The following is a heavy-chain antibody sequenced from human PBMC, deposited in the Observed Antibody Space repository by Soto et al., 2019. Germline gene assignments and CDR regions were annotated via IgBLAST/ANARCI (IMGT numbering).Heavy chain of an antibody. D-gene: IGHD2-15*01. CDR1: EFTISSYG. CDR3: AKVRLRYCSGGSCLHGMDV. V-gene: IGHV3-30*18. CDR2: ISYDGSNK. Sequence: PGGSMSHSSAASEFTISSYGMHWVRQTPGKGLEWVAVISYDGSNKYYADSVKGRFTISRDNSKNTLYLQMNSLRAEDTAVYYCAKVRLRYCSGGSCLHGMDVWGQGTTVTVSS. J-gene: IGHJ6*02.